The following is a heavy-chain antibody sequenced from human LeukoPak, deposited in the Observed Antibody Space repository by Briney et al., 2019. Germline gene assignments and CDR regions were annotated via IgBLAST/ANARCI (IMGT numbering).Heavy chain of an antibody. D-gene: IGHD7-27*01. J-gene: IGHJ3*02. V-gene: IGHV1-69*05. CDR2: IIPIFGTA. Sequence: GASVKVSCKASGGTFSSYAISWVRQAPGQGLEWLGGIIPIFGTANYAQKFQGRVTITTDESTSTAYMELSSLRSEDTAVYYCARGANWGLHDAFDIWGQGTMVTVSS. CDR1: GGTFSSYA. CDR3: ARGANWGLHDAFDI.